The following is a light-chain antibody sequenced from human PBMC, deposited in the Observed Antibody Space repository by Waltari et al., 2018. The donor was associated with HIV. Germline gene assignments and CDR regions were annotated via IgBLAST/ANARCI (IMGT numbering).Light chain of an antibody. V-gene: IGKV1-NL1*01. CDR3: QQYYNIPRT. Sequence: DIQMTQSPSSLSASVGDRVTITCRASQVISHSLAWYQQKPGKAPKLLIYDASRLESGGPSRISGSGGGTEFTLTITTLQAEDFATYFCQQYYNIPRTFGQGTEVEVK. CDR1: QVISHS. CDR2: DAS. J-gene: IGKJ2*01.